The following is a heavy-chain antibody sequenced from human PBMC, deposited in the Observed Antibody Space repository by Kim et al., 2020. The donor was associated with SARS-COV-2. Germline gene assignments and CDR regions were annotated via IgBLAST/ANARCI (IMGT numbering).Heavy chain of an antibody. Sequence: SETLSLTCAVSGGSISSSNWWSWVRQPPGKGLEWIGEIYHSGSTNYNPSLKSRVTISVDKSKNQFSLKLSSVTAADTAVYYCARVLSIAARDYYYYGMDVWGQGTTVTVSS. J-gene: IGHJ6*02. V-gene: IGHV4-4*02. D-gene: IGHD6-6*01. CDR3: ARVLSIAARDYYYYGMDV. CDR1: GGSISSSNW. CDR2: IYHSGST.